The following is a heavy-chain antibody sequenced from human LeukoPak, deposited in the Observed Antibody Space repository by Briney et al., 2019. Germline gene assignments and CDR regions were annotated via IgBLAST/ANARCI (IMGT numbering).Heavy chain of an antibody. CDR1: GGSISSSSYY. V-gene: IGHV4-39*01. CDR3: ARQGYYDLLTDYARRNVLKYFDL. J-gene: IGHJ4*02. CDR2: INHSGRT. Sequence: SETLSLTCTVSGGSISSSSYYWGWIRQPPGKGLEWIGEINHSGRTNYNPSLKSRVTISVDTSKNQFSLKLSSVTAADTAVYYCARQGYYDLLTDYARRNVLKYFDLWGQGTLVTVSS. D-gene: IGHD3-9*01.